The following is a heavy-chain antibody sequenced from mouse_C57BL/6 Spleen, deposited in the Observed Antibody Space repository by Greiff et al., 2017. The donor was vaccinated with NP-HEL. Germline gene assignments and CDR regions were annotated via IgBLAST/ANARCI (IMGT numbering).Heavy chain of an antibody. CDR2: IYPGDGDT. D-gene: IGHD1-1*01. J-gene: IGHJ4*01. CDR1: GYAFSSYW. CDR3: ARNYYYYGSSYPYAMDY. V-gene: IGHV1-80*01. Sequence: QVQLKESGAELVKPGASVKISCKASGYAFSSYWMNWVKQRPGKGLEWIGQIYPGDGDTNYNGKFKGKATLTADKSSSTAYMQLSSLTSEDSAVYFCARNYYYYGSSYPYAMDYWGQGTSVTVSS.